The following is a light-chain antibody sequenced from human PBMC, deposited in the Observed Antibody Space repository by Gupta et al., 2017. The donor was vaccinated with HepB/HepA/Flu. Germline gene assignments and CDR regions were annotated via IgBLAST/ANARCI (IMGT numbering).Light chain of an antibody. V-gene: IGKV1-39*01. J-gene: IGKJ2*01. CDR3: QQSFSYPYT. CDR2: AAS. Sequence: DIQMTQSPSSLSASVGDRVTVTCRASQSVTTYLNWYQQKPGKAPNLLIYAASRLQSGVPSRFSGSGSGTDFTLTISSLQHEDFATYYCQQSFSYPYTFGQGTTLEI. CDR1: QSVTTY.